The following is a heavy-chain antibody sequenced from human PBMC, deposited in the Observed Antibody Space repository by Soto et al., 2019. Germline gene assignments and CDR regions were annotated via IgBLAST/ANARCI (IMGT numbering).Heavy chain of an antibody. J-gene: IGHJ4*02. CDR3: ARDHPYSVVAATGSHDY. Sequence: GGSLRLSCAASGFTFSSYSMNWVRQAPGKGLEWVSSISSSSSYIYYADSVKGRFTISRDNAKNSLYLQMNSLRAEDTAVYYCARDHPYSVVAATGSHDYWGQGTLVTVSS. CDR1: GFTFSSYS. D-gene: IGHD2-15*01. V-gene: IGHV3-21*01. CDR2: ISSSSSYI.